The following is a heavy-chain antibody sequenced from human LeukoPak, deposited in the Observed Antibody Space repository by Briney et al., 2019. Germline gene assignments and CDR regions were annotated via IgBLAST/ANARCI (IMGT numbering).Heavy chain of an antibody. Sequence: GESLNIFGKGSGYSFTTYWIAWVRQMPGRGLEWMGIISPDDAEIRYSPPFRGQVTISADKSTSTAYLQWSRLRASDTAIYYCARHEGIGSYYSYWGQGTLVTVSS. D-gene: IGHD1-26*01. CDR2: ISPDDAEI. J-gene: IGHJ4*02. V-gene: IGHV5-51*01. CDR1: GYSFTTYW. CDR3: ARHEGIGSYYSY.